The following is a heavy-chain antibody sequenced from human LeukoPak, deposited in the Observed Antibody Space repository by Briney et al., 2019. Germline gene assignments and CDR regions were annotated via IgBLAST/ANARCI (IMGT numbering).Heavy chain of an antibody. D-gene: IGHD3-22*01. CDR2: IYYSGRT. Sequence: SETLSLTCAVSGGSISSGGYYWSWIRQHPGKGLEWIVYIYYSGRTYYNPSLKSRFNISVDTSQNRFSLRLSSVTAADTAVYYCARVAYYYDSRGFSADTLDIWGQGTMVTVSS. J-gene: IGHJ3*02. CDR1: GGSISSGGYY. CDR3: ARVAYYYDSRGFSADTLDI. V-gene: IGHV4-31*11.